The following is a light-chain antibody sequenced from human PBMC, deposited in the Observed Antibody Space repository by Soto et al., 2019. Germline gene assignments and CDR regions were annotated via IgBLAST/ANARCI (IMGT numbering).Light chain of an antibody. Sequence: QSALTQPASVSGSPGQSITISCTGTSSDVGTYNLVSWYQQHPGKAPKLMIFEGSKRPSGVSNRFSGSKSGNTASLTISGLQAEDEADYYCCSYVGSATFVPFGGGTKLTVL. CDR3: CSYVGSATFVP. V-gene: IGLV2-23*03. J-gene: IGLJ2*01. CDR2: EGS. CDR1: SSDVGTYNL.